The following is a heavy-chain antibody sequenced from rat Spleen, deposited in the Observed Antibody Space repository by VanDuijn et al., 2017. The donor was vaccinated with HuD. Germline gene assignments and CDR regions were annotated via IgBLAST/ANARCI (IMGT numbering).Heavy chain of an antibody. D-gene: IGHD3-8*01. CDR2: IINTGGST. V-gene: IGHV5-25*01. CDR1: GFTFSDYY. Sequence: EVQLVESDGGLVQPGRSLKLSCAASGFTFSDYYMAWIRQAPGKGLEWVASIINTGGSTYYPDSVKGRFTISRDNAKSTLYLQMDSLRSEDTATYYCARHKHPLYFDYWGQGVMVTVSS. CDR3: ARHKHPLYFDY. J-gene: IGHJ2*01.